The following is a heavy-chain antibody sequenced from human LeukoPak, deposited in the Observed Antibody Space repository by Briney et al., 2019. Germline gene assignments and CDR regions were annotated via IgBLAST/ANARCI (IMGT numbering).Heavy chain of an antibody. Sequence: SETLSLTCTVSGGSINSYYWSWIRQPPGKGLEWIGYIYYSGSTNYNPSLKSRVTISVDTSKNQFSLRLRSVTAADTAVYYCAKTITIFGVAHYYYMDVWGKGTTVAVSS. CDR2: IYYSGST. CDR3: AKTITIFGVAHYYYMDV. V-gene: IGHV4-59*12. CDR1: GGSINSYY. D-gene: IGHD3-3*01. J-gene: IGHJ6*03.